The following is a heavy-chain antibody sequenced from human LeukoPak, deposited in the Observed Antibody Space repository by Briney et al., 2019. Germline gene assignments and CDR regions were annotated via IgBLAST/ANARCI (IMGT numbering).Heavy chain of an antibody. D-gene: IGHD2-2*01. J-gene: IGHJ5*02. CDR1: GGTISSGDYY. V-gene: IGHV4-30-4*01. CDR3: ARGRRGYCSSNSCPSTDP. Sequence: SQTLSLTCTVAGGTISSGDYYWSCIRQPPGKGLEWIGYIYYSGSTYYNPSLKSRITISVDTSKNQFSLKLSSVTAADTAVYYCARGRRGYCSSNSCPSTDPWGQGTLVTVSS. CDR2: IYYSGST.